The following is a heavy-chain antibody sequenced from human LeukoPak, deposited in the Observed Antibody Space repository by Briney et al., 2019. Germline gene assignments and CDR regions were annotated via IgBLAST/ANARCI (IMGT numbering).Heavy chain of an antibody. CDR2: IWCDGSRQ. CDR1: GFTFSGYG. CDR3: ARDGCLFRGSHPSNWLDP. Sequence: PGRPLRLSCVTSGFTFSGYGMHWVRQAPGKGLEGLAVIWCDGSRQEYADSVKGRFTISRDSSDNTLHLQMNSLRVEDTALYYCARDGCLFRGSHPSNWLDPWGQGTLVTVSS. V-gene: IGHV3-33*01. D-gene: IGHD3-10*01. J-gene: IGHJ5*02.